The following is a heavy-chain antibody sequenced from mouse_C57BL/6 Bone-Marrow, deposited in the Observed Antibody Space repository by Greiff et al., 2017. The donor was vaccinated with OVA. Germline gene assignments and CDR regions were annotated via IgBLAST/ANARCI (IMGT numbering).Heavy chain of an antibody. Sequence: LQQSGAELVRPGASVKMSCKASGYTFTSYNMHWVKQTPRQGLEWIGAIYPGNGDTSYNQKFKGKATLTVDKSSSTAYMQLSSLTSEDSAVYFCARSLITTVVRAMDYWGQGTSVTVSS. D-gene: IGHD1-1*01. V-gene: IGHV1-12*01. J-gene: IGHJ4*01. CDR1: GYTFTSYN. CDR3: ARSLITTVVRAMDY. CDR2: IYPGNGDT.